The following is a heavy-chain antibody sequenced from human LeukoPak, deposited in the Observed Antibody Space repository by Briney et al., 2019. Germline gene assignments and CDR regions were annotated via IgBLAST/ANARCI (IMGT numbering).Heavy chain of an antibody. J-gene: IGHJ4*02. CDR1: GFTFSSYA. CDR3: ARPQSD. CDR2: ISYDGSNK. Sequence: GGSLRLSCAASGFTFSSYAMHWVRHAPGKGLEWVAVISYDGSNKYYADSVKGRFTISRDNSKNTLYLQMNSLRAEDTAVYYCARPQSDWGQGTLVTVSS. V-gene: IGHV3-30-3*01.